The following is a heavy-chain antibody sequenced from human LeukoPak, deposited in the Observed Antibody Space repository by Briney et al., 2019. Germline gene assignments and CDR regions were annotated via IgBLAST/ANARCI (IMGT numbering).Heavy chain of an antibody. V-gene: IGHV1-46*01. Sequence: GASVKVSCKASGYTFTNYYMHWVRQAPGQGLEWMGIINPSGGSTTYAQKFQGRVTMTRDTSTSTVYMELSSLRSEDTALYYCARGPGRSYFDYWGQGTLVTVSS. CDR3: ARGPGRSYFDY. CDR2: INPSGGST. J-gene: IGHJ4*02. CDR1: GYTFTNYY.